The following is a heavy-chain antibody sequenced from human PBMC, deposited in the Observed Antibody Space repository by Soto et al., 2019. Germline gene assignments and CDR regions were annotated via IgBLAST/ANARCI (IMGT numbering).Heavy chain of an antibody. CDR1: GYTLTELS. J-gene: IGHJ3*02. V-gene: IGHV1-24*01. CDR3: ATDVTYYYDSSGYHQSGGAFDI. CDR2: FDPEDGET. D-gene: IGHD3-22*01. Sequence: ASVKVYCKVSGYTLTELSMHWVRQAPGKRLEWMGGFDPEDGETIYAQKFKGRVTMTEDTSTDTAYMELSSLRSEDTAVYYCATDVTYYYDSSGYHQSGGAFDIWGQGTMVTVSS.